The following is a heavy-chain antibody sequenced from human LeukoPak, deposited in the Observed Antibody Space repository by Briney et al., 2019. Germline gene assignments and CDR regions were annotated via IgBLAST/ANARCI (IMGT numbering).Heavy chain of an antibody. D-gene: IGHD5-18*01. Sequence: GGSLRLSCAASGFTFSSYEMNWVRQAPGKGLEWVSYISSSGSTIYYADSVKGRFTISGDNAKNSLYLQMNSLRAEDTAVYYCARAGMETDPLDYYYYMDVWGKGTTVTVSS. CDR1: GFTFSSYE. CDR3: ARAGMETDPLDYYYYMDV. V-gene: IGHV3-48*03. J-gene: IGHJ6*03. CDR2: ISSSGSTI.